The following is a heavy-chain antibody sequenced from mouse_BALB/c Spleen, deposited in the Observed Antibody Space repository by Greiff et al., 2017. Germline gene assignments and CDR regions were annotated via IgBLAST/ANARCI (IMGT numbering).Heavy chain of an antibody. V-gene: IGHV14-3*02. Sequence: VQLQQSGAELVKPGASVKLSCTASGFNIKDTYMHWVKQRPEQGLEWIGRIDPANGNTKYDPKFQGKATITADTSSNTAYLQLSSLTSEDTAVYYCARLNGNYEVDYWGQGTSVTGAS. CDR2: IDPANGNT. J-gene: IGHJ4*01. CDR3: ARLNGNYEVDY. CDR1: GFNIKDTY. D-gene: IGHD2-1*01.